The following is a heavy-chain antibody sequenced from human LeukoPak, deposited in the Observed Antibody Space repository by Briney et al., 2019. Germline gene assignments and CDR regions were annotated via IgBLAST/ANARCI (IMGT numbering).Heavy chain of an antibody. V-gene: IGHV3-48*01. CDR3: ARDSHYDSSGVRAFDI. J-gene: IGHJ3*02. Sequence: TGGSLRLSCAASGFTFSSYSMNWVRQAPGKGLEWVSYISSSSSTIYYADSVKGRFTISRDSSKNTLYLQMNSLRAEDTAVYYCARDSHYDSSGVRAFDIWGQGTMVTVSS. D-gene: IGHD3-22*01. CDR1: GFTFSSYS. CDR2: ISSSSSTI.